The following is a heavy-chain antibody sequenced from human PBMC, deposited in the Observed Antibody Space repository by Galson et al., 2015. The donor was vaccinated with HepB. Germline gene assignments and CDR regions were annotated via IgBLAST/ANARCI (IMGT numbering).Heavy chain of an antibody. CDR3: ARDSYYDSSGYYGVYYYYGMDV. Sequence: SLRLSCAASGFTFSSHWMSWVRPAPGKGLEWVANIKQDGSEKYYVDSVKGRFTISRDNAKNSLYLQMNSLRAEDTAVYYCARDSYYDSSGYYGVYYYYGMDVWGQGTTVTVSS. V-gene: IGHV3-7*01. CDR1: GFTFSSHW. J-gene: IGHJ6*02. D-gene: IGHD3-22*01. CDR2: IKQDGSEK.